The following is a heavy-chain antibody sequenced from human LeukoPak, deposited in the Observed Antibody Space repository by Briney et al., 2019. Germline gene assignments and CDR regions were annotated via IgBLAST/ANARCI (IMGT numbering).Heavy chain of an antibody. J-gene: IGHJ6*03. Sequence: GGSLRLSCAASGFTFSSYSMNRVRQAPGKGLEWVSSISSSSSYIYYADSVKGRFTISRDNAKNSLYLQMNSLRTEDTAVYYCARGYGDPLDYYYYMDVWGNGTTVTVSS. V-gene: IGHV3-21*01. D-gene: IGHD4-17*01. CDR1: GFTFSSYS. CDR2: ISSSSSYI. CDR3: ARGYGDPLDYYYYMDV.